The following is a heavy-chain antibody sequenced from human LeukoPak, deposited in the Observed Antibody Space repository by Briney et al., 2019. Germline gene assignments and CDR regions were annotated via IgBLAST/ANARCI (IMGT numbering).Heavy chain of an antibody. D-gene: IGHD3-22*01. CDR3: TRQADYYDSSGYHSPDY. CDR2: GST. V-gene: IGHV3-53*01. J-gene: IGHJ4*02. Sequence: GSTYYADSVKGRFIISRDNSKNTLYLQMNSLKTEDTAVYYCTRQADYYDSSGYHSPDYWGQGTLVTVSS.